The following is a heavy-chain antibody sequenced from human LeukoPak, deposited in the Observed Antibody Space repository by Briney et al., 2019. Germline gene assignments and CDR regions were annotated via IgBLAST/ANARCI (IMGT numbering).Heavy chain of an antibody. CDR1: GGSLSSYY. V-gene: IGHV4-4*07. D-gene: IGHD3-3*01. CDR2: IHTSGST. Sequence: SETLSLTCTVSGGSLSSYYWSWVRQPAGKGLEWIGRIHTSGSTNYNPSLKSRVTMSVDTSKNQFSLKLSSVTAADTAVYYCASRHADDFWTTDDYWGQGTLVTVSS. CDR3: ASRHADDFWTTDDY. J-gene: IGHJ4*02.